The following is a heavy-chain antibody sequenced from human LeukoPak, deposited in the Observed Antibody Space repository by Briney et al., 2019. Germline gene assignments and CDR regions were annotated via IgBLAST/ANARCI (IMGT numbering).Heavy chain of an antibody. CDR2: INHSGST. CDR1: GGSFSGYY. V-gene: IGHV4-34*01. J-gene: IGHJ5*02. D-gene: IGHD5-18*01. CDR3: AREGDNYGNWFDP. Sequence: SETLSLTCAVYGGSFSGYYWSWIRQPPGKGLEWIGEINHSGSTNYNPSLKSRVTISVDTSKNQFSLKLSSVTTADTAVYYCAREGDNYGNWFDPWGQGTLVTVSS.